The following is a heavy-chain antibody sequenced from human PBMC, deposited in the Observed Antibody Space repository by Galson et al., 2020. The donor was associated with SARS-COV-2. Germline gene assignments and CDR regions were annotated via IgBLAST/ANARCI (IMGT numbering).Heavy chain of an antibody. J-gene: IGHJ4*02. CDR2: ISPNGATS. CDR3: LSFRSTRQNY. CDR1: GFMFSDFA. Sequence: GGSLRLSCSASGFMFSDFAMHWVRQAPEKGLEYVSAISPNGATSFYADSVNGRFTMSRDNSKNTFYLRMTGLRVADTAVYYCLSFRSTRQNYWGQGTLVTVSS. V-gene: IGHV3-64D*09.